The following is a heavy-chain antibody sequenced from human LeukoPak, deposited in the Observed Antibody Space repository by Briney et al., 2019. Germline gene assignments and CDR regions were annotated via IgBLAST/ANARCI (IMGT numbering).Heavy chain of an antibody. V-gene: IGHV1-69*06. D-gene: IGHD1-1*01. CDR2: IIPIFGTA. CDR1: GGTFSSYA. J-gene: IGHJ4*02. Sequence: SVKVSCKASGGTFSSYAISWVRQAPGQGLEWMGGIIPIFGTANYAQKFQGRVTITADNSTSTADMELSSLRSEDTAVYYCARDLSGDVLTAPFDYWGQGTLVTASS. CDR3: ARDLSGDVLTAPFDY.